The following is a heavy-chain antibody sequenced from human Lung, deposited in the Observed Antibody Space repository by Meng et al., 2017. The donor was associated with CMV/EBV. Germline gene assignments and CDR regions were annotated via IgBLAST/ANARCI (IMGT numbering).Heavy chain of an antibody. D-gene: IGHD2/OR15-2a*01. CDR1: GGSFSTYT. V-gene: IGHV1-69*16. J-gene: IGHJ4*02. CDR2: LIPVLNKA. CDR3: ARGRGNQPLFDF. Sequence: QDQGGLCGVRWHTPGSSVTVDGQPSGGSFSTYTFSWVRQAPGQGLEWMGGLIPVLNKAKSAPRFQDRVTFTADETTTTAYMELSSLTFEGTAVYFCARGRGNQPLFDFWGQGTLVTVSS.